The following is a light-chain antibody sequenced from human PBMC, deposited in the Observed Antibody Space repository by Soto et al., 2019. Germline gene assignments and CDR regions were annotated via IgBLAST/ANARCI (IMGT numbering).Light chain of an antibody. CDR1: SSDVDGYNY. CDR3: SSYTTSNTRQIV. V-gene: IGLV2-14*03. CDR2: DVS. J-gene: IGLJ1*01. Sequence: QSVLTRPASVSGAPGHASTIFCTGTSSDVDGYNYVSWYQQHPGKAHQLLIYDVSNRPAGISNRFSGSKSDNTASLTISGLQPEDEADYYCSSYTTSNTRQIVFGTGTKVTVL.